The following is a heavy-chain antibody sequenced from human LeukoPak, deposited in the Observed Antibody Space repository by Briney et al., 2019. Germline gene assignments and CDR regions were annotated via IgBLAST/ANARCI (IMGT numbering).Heavy chain of an antibody. CDR3: AKLGLVVVPAASGGY. J-gene: IGHJ4*02. D-gene: IGHD2-2*01. V-gene: IGHV3-30*18. CDR1: GFTFSSYG. Sequence: GGSLRLSCAASGFTFSSYGMHWVRQAPGKGLEWVAVISYDGSNKYYADSVKGRFTISRDNSKNTLYLQMNSLRAEDTAVYYCAKLGLVVVPAASGGYWGQGTLVTVSS. CDR2: ISYDGSNK.